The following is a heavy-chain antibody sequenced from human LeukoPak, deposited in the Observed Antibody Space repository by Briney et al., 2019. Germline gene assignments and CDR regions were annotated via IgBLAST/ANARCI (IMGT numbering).Heavy chain of an antibody. Sequence: SVKVSCKASGGTFSSYAISWARQAPGQGLEWMGGIIPIFGTANYAQKFQGRVTITTDESTSTAYMELSSLRSEDTAVYYCARGDIVATTYNWFDPWGQGTLVTVSS. V-gene: IGHV1-69*05. CDR1: GGTFSSYA. D-gene: IGHD5-12*01. J-gene: IGHJ5*02. CDR2: IIPIFGTA. CDR3: ARGDIVATTYNWFDP.